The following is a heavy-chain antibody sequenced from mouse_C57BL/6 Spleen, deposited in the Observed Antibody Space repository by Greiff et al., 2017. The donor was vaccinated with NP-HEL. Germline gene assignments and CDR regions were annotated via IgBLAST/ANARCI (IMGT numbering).Heavy chain of an antibody. Sequence: QVQLQQPGAELVRPGSSVKLSCKASGYTFTSYWMDWVKQRPGQGLEWIGNIYPSDSETHYNQKFKDKATLTVDKSSSTAYMQLSSLTSEDSAVYYCAKKRTNPHGYFDVWGTGTTVTAAS. J-gene: IGHJ1*03. D-gene: IGHD1-3*01. CDR3: AKKRTNPHGYFDV. V-gene: IGHV1-61*01. CDR1: GYTFTSYW. CDR2: IYPSDSET.